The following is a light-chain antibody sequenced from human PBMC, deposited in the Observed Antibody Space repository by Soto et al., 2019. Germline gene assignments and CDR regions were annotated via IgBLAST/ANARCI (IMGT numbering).Light chain of an antibody. V-gene: IGLV4-69*01. CDR2: LNSDGSH. CDR3: QTWGNGFRV. Sequence: QLVLTQSPSASASLGASVKLTCTLSSGHSSYTIAWHQQQPEKGPRYLMKLNSDGSHSKGDGIPDRFSGSSSGAERYLTISSLQSEDEAEYYCQTWGNGFRVFGPGTKVTVL. CDR1: SGHSSYT. J-gene: IGLJ1*01.